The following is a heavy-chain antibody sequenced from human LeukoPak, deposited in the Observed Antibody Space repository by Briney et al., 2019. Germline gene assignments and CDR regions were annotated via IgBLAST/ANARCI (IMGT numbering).Heavy chain of an antibody. CDR2: IGSSGTTT. Sequence: GGSLRLSCAASGFTFSIYSMNWVRQAPGRGLEWLSYIGSSGTTTYYADSVKGRFTISRDNAKNLLFLQMNSLRAEDTAVYYCARDWMDSSSSETFDIWGQGTMVTVSS. V-gene: IGHV3-48*04. CDR3: ARDWMDSSSSETFDI. CDR1: GFTFSIYS. D-gene: IGHD6-6*01. J-gene: IGHJ3*02.